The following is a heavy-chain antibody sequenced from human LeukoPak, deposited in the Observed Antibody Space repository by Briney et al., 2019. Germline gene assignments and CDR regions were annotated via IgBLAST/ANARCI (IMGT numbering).Heavy chain of an antibody. CDR1: GGSFSGYY. CDR3: ARGGGRSSRPYFDY. CDR2: INHSGST. D-gene: IGHD6-6*01. J-gene: IGHJ4*02. V-gene: IGHV4-34*01. Sequence: NPSETLSLTCAVYGGSFSGYYWSWIRQPPGKGLEWIGEINHSGSTNYNPSLKSRVTISVDTSKNQFSLRLSSVTAADTAVYYCARGGGRSSRPYFDYWGQGTLVTVSS.